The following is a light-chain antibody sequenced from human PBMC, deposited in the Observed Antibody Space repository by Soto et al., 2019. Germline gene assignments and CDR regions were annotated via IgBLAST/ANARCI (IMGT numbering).Light chain of an antibody. V-gene: IGKV2-24*01. CDR2: NIS. CDR3: MQSAHFPRT. J-gene: IGKJ1*01. Sequence: DVVMTQTPLSSPVTLGQPASISCRASQSLVHSDGNTYLSWLQQRPGQPPRLLIYNISNRFSGVXDXXSGSGAETDLTLRISRLEAEDVGVYYCMQSAHFPRTFGQGTKVEIK. CDR1: QSLVHSDGNTY.